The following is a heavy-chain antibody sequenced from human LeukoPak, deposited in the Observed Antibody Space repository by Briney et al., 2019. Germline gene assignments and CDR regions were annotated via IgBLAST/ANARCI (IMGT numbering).Heavy chain of an antibody. V-gene: IGHV3-23*01. CDR2: VNTGGGA. CDR3: AKDLHEYFFDY. Sequence: GGSLRLSCAASGFTFNNYAMSWVRQAPGKGLQWVATVNTGGGAYYAGSVKGRFTISRDNSRNTLYLQMNSLRAEDTALYYCAKDLHEYFFDYWGQGNLVTVSS. CDR1: GFTFNNYA. J-gene: IGHJ4*02.